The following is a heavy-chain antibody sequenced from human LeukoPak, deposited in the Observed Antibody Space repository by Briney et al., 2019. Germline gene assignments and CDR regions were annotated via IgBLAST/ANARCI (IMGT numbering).Heavy chain of an antibody. CDR1: GFTFGEYG. Sequence: PGGSLLLSCTASGFTFGEYGMSWVRQAPGKGLEGVGFIRSKAYGGTTEYAASVKGRFTISRDDSKSIAYLQMNSLKTEDTAVYYCTTDRDSSGYYGDYWGQGTLVTVSS. CDR2: IRSKAYGGTT. V-gene: IGHV3-49*04. J-gene: IGHJ4*02. CDR3: TTDRDSSGYYGDY. D-gene: IGHD3-22*01.